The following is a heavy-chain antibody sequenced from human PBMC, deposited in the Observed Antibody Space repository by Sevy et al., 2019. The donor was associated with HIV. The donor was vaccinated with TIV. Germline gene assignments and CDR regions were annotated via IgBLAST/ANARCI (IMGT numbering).Heavy chain of an antibody. CDR3: ASLDIVVVPAAEGSYYYYGMDV. CDR2: ISSSSSTI. Sequence: GGSLRLSCAASGFTFSSYSMNWVRQAPGKGLEWVSYISSSSSTIYYADSVKGRLTISRDNAKNSLYLQMNSLRAEDTAVYYCASLDIVVVPAAEGSYYYYGMDVWGQGTTVTVSS. D-gene: IGHD2-2*03. V-gene: IGHV3-48*01. J-gene: IGHJ6*02. CDR1: GFTFSSYS.